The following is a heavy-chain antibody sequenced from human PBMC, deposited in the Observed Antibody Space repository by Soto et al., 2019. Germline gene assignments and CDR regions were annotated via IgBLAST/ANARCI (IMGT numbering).Heavy chain of an antibody. CDR1: GASISGSYYY. D-gene: IGHD1-20*01. CDR2: VFYTGFT. Sequence: SETLSLTCAVSGASISGSYYYWAWLRQSPGKGPEWIGSVFYTGFTSYNPSLESRVSVSVDTSKSQFSLKLSAVTAADTAVYYCATSRKGYNWNYFDHWGQGALVTVSS. CDR3: ATSRKGYNWNYFDH. V-gene: IGHV4-39*01. J-gene: IGHJ4*02.